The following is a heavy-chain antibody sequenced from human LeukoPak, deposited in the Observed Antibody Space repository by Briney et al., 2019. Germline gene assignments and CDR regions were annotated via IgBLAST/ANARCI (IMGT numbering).Heavy chain of an antibody. CDR3: ARLYSSSWSTPFDY. D-gene: IGHD6-13*01. CDR1: GGSISSSSYY. Sequence: ASETLSLTCTVSGGSISSSSYYWGWIRQPPGKGLEWIGSIYYSGSTYYNPSLKSRVTISVDTSKNQFSLKLSSVTAADTAVYYCARLYSSSWSTPFDYWGQGTLVTVSS. J-gene: IGHJ4*02. V-gene: IGHV4-39*01. CDR2: IYYSGST.